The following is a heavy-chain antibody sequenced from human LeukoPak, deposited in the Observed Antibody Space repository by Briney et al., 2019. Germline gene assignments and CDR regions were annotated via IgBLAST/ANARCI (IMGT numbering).Heavy chain of an antibody. Sequence: GSLRLSCAASGFTFSSYWMSWVRQAPGKGLEWVANIKQDGSEKYYVDSVKGRFTISRDNAENSLYLQMNSLRAEDTAVYYCASQYSSSSHYYYGMDVWGQGTTVTVSS. CDR2: IKQDGSEK. D-gene: IGHD6-6*01. CDR3: ASQYSSSSHYYYGMDV. J-gene: IGHJ6*02. V-gene: IGHV3-7*03. CDR1: GFTFSSYW.